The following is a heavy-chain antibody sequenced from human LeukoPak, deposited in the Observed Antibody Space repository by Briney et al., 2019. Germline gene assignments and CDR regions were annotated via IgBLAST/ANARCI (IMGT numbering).Heavy chain of an antibody. CDR1: GGSISNKY. J-gene: IGHJ4*02. D-gene: IGHD3-10*01. CDR3: ARLLPDYYGSGSFLDY. CDR2: IYYSGST. Sequence: KPSETLSLTCTVSGGSISNKYWSWIRQPPGKGLEWLGYIYYSGSTNYNPSLKSRVTISVDTSKNQFSLKLSSVTAADAAVYYCARLLPDYYGSGSFLDYWGQGTLVTVSS. V-gene: IGHV4-59*01.